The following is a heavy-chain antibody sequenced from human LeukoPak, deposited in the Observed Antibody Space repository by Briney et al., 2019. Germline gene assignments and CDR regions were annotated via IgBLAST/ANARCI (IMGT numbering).Heavy chain of an antibody. J-gene: IGHJ4*02. CDR1: GFKFSSYS. Sequence: GGSLRLSCAASGFKFSSYSTKWVRQAPGKGLEWVSSISSSSSYIYYADSVKGRFTISRDNAKKSLYLQVNSLRAEDTAVYYCARGAINSGSYDAYFDYWGQGTLVTVSS. CDR3: ARGAINSGSYDAYFDY. V-gene: IGHV3-21*01. CDR2: ISSSSSYI. D-gene: IGHD1-26*01.